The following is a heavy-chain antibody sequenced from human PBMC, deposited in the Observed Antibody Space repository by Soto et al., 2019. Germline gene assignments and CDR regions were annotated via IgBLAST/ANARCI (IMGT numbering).Heavy chain of an antibody. J-gene: IGHJ6*02. V-gene: IGHV4-34*01. CDR3: VATTMAYYYGMDV. CDR2: INHSGTT. Sequence: QVQLQQWGAGLLKPSETLSLTCAVYGGSFSDYFWSWIRQPPGKGLEWIGEINHSGTTNYTPSLKSRVTISLDTSKTHFSLNLTSVTAADTAVYYSVATTMAYYYGMDVWGQGTTVTVSS. D-gene: IGHD5-12*01. CDR1: GGSFSDYF.